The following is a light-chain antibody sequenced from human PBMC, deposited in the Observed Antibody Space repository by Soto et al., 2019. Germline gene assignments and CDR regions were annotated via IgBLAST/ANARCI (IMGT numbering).Light chain of an antibody. CDR2: EVS. CDR1: SRDVGSYNL. Sequence: QSALTQPASVSGSPGQSITISCTGTSRDVGSYNLVSWYQQHPGKAPKLMIYEVSKRPSGVSNRFSGSKSGNTASLTISGRQAEDEADYYCCSYAGSRTLYVFGTGTKLTVL. CDR3: CSYAGSRTLYV. J-gene: IGLJ1*01. V-gene: IGLV2-23*02.